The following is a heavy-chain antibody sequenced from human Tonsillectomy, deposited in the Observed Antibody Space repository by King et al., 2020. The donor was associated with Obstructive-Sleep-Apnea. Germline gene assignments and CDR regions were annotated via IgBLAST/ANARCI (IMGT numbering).Heavy chain of an antibody. CDR2: INTNTGNP. V-gene: IGHV7-4-1*04. D-gene: IGHD3-10*01. Sequence: VQLVESGSELKKPGASVKVSCKASGYTFTSYAMNWVRQAPGQWLEWMGRINTNTGNPTYAQGFTGRFVFSLYTSVSMAYLQITSLTAEDTAVYYCAMDASGLRYDWFDPWGQRTLVTAPS. CDR3: AMDASGLRYDWFDP. CDR1: GYTFTSYA. J-gene: IGHJ5*02.